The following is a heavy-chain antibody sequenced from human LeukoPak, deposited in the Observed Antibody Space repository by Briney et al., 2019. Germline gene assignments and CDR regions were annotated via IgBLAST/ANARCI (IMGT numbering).Heavy chain of an antibody. V-gene: IGHV1-69*13. J-gene: IGHJ4*02. CDR1: GGTFSSYA. Sequence: SVKVSCKASGGTFSSYAISWVRQAPGQGLEWMGGIIPIFGTANYAQKFQGRVTITADESTSTAYMELSSLRSEDTAVYYCARVRYYYDSSGDFDYWGQGTLVTVSS. CDR3: ARVRYYYDSSGDFDY. CDR2: IIPIFGTA. D-gene: IGHD3-22*01.